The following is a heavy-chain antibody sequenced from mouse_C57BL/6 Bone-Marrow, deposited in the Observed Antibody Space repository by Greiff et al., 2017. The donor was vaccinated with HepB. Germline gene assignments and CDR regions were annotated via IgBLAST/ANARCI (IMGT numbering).Heavy chain of an antibody. CDR3: ARSITTVVRAMDY. D-gene: IGHD1-1*01. V-gene: IGHV1-64*01. Sequence: QVQLQQPGAELVKPGASVKLSCKASGYTFTSYWMHWVKQRPGQGLEWIGMIHPNSGSTNYNEKFKSKATLTVDKSSSTAYMQLSSLTSEDSAVYYGARSITTVVRAMDYWGQGTSVTVSS. CDR1: GYTFTSYW. J-gene: IGHJ4*01. CDR2: IHPNSGST.